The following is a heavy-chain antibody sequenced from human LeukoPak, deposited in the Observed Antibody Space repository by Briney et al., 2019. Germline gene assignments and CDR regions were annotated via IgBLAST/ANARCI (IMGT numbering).Heavy chain of an antibody. Sequence: GGSLRLSCAASGFTFDDYAMHWVRQAPGKGLEWVSGISWNSGSIGYADSVKGRFTISRDNTKNSLYLQMNSLRAEDTALYYCAKTHSSSWTPFDYWGQGTLVTVSS. CDR3: AKTHSSSWTPFDY. J-gene: IGHJ4*02. D-gene: IGHD6-13*01. CDR1: GFTFDDYA. CDR2: ISWNSGSI. V-gene: IGHV3-9*01.